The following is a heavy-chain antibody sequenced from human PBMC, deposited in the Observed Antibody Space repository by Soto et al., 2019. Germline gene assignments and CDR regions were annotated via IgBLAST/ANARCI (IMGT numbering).Heavy chain of an antibody. V-gene: IGHV3-23*01. CDR2: ILVGGST. J-gene: IGHJ3*02. Sequence: GGSLRLSCAASGLTCSSYDMSWVRQAPGKGLEWVSTILVGGSTHYPDSVKGRFTISRDNSKNTVFLQMNSLTAGDTAVYYCAKATATGGGAFDIRGQGTMVTVSS. CDR3: AKATATGGGAFDI. D-gene: IGHD2-8*02. CDR1: GLTCSSYD.